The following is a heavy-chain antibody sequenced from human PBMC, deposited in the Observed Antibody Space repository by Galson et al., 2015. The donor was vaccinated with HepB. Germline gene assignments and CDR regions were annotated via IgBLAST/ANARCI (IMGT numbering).Heavy chain of an antibody. J-gene: IGHJ4*02. Sequence: SETLSLTCNVSGGSVSGGSYYWSWIRQPPGKGLEWIGYIHYSGITNYNPSLKSRVTISVDTSKNQFSLKLSSVTAADTAVYYCGREGWGRGYGDYNDYWGQGTLVTVSS. CDR1: GGSVSGGSYY. CDR3: GREGWGRGYGDYNDY. V-gene: IGHV4-61*01. CDR2: IHYSGIT. D-gene: IGHD4-17*01.